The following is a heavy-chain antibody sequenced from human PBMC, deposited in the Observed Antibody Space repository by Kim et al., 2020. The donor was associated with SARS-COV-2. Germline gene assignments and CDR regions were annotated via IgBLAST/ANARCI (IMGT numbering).Heavy chain of an antibody. CDR2: IYSTGSA. V-gene: IGHV4-59*01. CDR1: GGSLSGYY. D-gene: IGHD3-3*01. CDR3: AGGRFFEWLPFDS. Sequence: SETLSLTCTVSGGSLSGYYWSWIRQTPGKGLEWIAHIYSTGSATYNPSLESRVAISIDTSKMQFSLNLKSVTAADTALYYCAGGRFFEWLPFDSWCQGTLVTVSS. J-gene: IGHJ4*02.